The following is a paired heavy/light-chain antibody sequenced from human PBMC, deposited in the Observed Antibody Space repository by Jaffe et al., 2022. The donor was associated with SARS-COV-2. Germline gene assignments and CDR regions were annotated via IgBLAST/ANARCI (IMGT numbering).Heavy chain of an antibody. J-gene: IGHJ2*01. CDR3: ARLFKTHSGDYIFQRYFDL. D-gene: IGHD3-10*01. CDR2: IYPGDSDT. V-gene: IGHV5-51*01. CDR1: GYKFTSYW. Sequence: EVQLVQSGAEVKKPGESLKISCKGSGYKFTSYWIGWVRQMPGKGLEWMGIIYPGDSDTTYSPSFQGQVTISADKSISTAYLQWSSLKASDTAMYYCARLFKTHSGDYIFQRYFDLWGRGTLVTVSS.
Light chain of an antibody. Sequence: QSVLTQPPSASGAPGQRVTISCTGSSSNIGAGYDVHWYQQLPGTAPKLLIYGNSNRPSGVPDRFSGSKSGTSASLAISGLQAEDEADYYCQSYDSSLSGSVFGGGTKLTVL. J-gene: IGLJ2*01. CDR2: GNS. V-gene: IGLV1-40*01. CDR1: SSNIGAGYD. CDR3: QSYDSSLSGSV.